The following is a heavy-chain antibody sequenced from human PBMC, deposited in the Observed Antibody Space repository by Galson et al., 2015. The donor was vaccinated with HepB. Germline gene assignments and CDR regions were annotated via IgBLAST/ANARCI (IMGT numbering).Heavy chain of an antibody. J-gene: IGHJ4*02. Sequence: CAISGDSVSSNSAAWNRIRQSSSRGLEWLGRTYYRSKWYNDYAVSVKSRITINPDTSKNQFSLQLNSVTPEDTAVYYCARGTRGYSSGWYYFDYWGQGTLVTVSS. CDR3: ARGTRGYSSGWYYFDY. V-gene: IGHV6-1*01. CDR2: TYYRSKWYN. CDR1: GDSVSSNSAA. D-gene: IGHD6-19*01.